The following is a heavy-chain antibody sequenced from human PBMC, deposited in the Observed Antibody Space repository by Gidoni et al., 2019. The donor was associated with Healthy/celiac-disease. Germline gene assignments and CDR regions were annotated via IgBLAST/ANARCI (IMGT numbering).Heavy chain of an antibody. J-gene: IGHJ3*02. Sequence: WMNPNSGNTGYAQKFQGRVTMTRNTSISTAYMELSSLISEDTAVYYCARGKRRGSSPTKAFDIWGQGTMVTVSS. CDR3: ARGKRRGSSPTKAFDI. CDR2: MNPNSGNT. D-gene: IGHD6-6*01. V-gene: IGHV1-8*01.